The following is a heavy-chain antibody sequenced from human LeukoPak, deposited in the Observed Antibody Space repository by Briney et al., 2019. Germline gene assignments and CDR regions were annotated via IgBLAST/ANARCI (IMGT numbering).Heavy chain of an antibody. CDR3: ARDATVASTTYFDY. CDR1: GGSISNYY. J-gene: IGHJ4*02. D-gene: IGHD5-12*01. Sequence: TPSETLSLTCTVSGGSISNYYWSWLRHPAGKGLEWVGRIYITGSTNYNPSLKSRVTMSVDSSKNQFSLRLSSVTAADTAVYYCARDATVASTTYFDYWGQGTLVTVSS. V-gene: IGHV4-4*07. CDR2: IYITGST.